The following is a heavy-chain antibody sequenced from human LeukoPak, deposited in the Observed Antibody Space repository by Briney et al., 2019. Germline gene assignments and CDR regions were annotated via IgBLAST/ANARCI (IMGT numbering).Heavy chain of an antibody. V-gene: IGHV3-74*01. J-gene: IGHJ3*02. CDR2: INSDGGNT. CDR3: AREAYSNYAYDM. D-gene: IGHD6-13*01. CDR1: GFTFSTYW. Sequence: PGGSLRLSCAASGFTFSTYWIHWVRQAPGKGLVWVSRINSDGGNTVYADSAKGRFTISRDTVKNTVYLQMNSLRAEDTAVYSCAREAYSNYAYDMWGQGTMVIVSS.